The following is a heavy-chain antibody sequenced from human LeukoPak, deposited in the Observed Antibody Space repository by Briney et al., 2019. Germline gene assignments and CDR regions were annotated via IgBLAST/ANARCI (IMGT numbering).Heavy chain of an antibody. CDR1: GFTFSSYW. CDR2: LNADGISA. Sequence: TGGSLRLSCAASGFTFSSYWMSWVRQAPGRGLVWVSRLNADGISASYANSVKGRFTISRDNVKNTLYLQMNSLRAEDTAVYYCARDFTIFDAFDIWGQGTMVTVSS. J-gene: IGHJ3*02. V-gene: IGHV3-74*01. CDR3: ARDFTIFDAFDI. D-gene: IGHD3-3*01.